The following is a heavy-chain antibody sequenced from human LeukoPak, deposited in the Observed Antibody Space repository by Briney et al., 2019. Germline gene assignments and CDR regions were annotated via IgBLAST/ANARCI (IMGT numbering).Heavy chain of an antibody. CDR2: IYYSGST. J-gene: IGHJ4*02. CDR1: GGSISSYY. D-gene: IGHD3-10*01. Sequence: SETLSFTCTVSGGSISSYYWSWIRQPPGKGLEWIGYIYYSGSTNYNPSLKSRVTISVDTSKNQFSLKLSSVTAADTAVYYCARAMAGSFDYWGQGTLVTVSS. V-gene: IGHV4-59*01. CDR3: ARAMAGSFDY.